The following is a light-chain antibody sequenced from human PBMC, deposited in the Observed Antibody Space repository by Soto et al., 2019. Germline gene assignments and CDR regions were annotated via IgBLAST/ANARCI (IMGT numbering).Light chain of an antibody. CDR3: QQYGSSRRWT. Sequence: EIVLTQSPGTLSLSPGERATLSCRASQSVSSSYLAWYQQKPGQAPRLLIYGASSRTTGIPDRFSGSGSGTDFTITISRLEPEDFAVYYCQQYGSSRRWTFGQGNKVEIK. J-gene: IGKJ1*01. CDR2: GAS. V-gene: IGKV3-20*01. CDR1: QSVSSSY.